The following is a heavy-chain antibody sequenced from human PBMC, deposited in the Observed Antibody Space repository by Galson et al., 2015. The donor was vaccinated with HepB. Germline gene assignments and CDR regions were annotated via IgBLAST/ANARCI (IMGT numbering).Heavy chain of an antibody. CDR3: ARDLGTQLVTPDY. CDR1: GFTFSSYA. CDR2: ISYDGSNK. V-gene: IGHV3-30*04. D-gene: IGHD6-13*01. Sequence: SLRLSCAASGFTFSSYAMHWVRQAPGKGLEWVAVISYDGSNKYYADSVKGRFTISRDNSKNTLYLQMNSLRAEDTAVYYCARDLGTQLVTPDYWGQGTLVTVSS. J-gene: IGHJ4*02.